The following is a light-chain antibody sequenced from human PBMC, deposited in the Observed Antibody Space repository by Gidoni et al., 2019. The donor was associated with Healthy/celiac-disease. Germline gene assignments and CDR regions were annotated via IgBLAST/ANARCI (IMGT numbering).Light chain of an antibody. Sequence: DIEMPQSPDSLAVSLGARATINCKSRQSVLYSSNNKNYLAWYQQKPGQPPKLLIYWASTRESGVPDRFSGSGSGRDFTLTISSLQADDVAVYYCQQYYSTPLYTFGQGTKLEIK. CDR3: QQYYSTPLYT. CDR1: QSVLYSSNNKNY. J-gene: IGKJ2*01. CDR2: WAS. V-gene: IGKV4-1*01.